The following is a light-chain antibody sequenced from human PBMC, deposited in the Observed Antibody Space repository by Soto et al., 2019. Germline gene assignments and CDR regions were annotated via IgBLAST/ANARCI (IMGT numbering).Light chain of an antibody. Sequence: ILMTQSPSTLSVSPGERATLSCRASQSVSNNLAWYQQKPGQAPRLLIYDASTRDNGIPARFSGSGSGTEFTLTISGLQYEDFAVYYCQQYKNWPPWTFGQGTKVEIK. V-gene: IGKV3-15*01. CDR2: DAS. CDR3: QQYKNWPPWT. CDR1: QSVSNN. J-gene: IGKJ1*01.